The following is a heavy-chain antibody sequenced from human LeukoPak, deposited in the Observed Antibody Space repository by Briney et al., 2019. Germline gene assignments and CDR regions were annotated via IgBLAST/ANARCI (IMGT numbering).Heavy chain of an antibody. J-gene: IGHJ6*02. CDR3: AKRSLSYYYGMDV. V-gene: IGHV3-74*01. Sequence: GGSLRLSCAASGFTFSSYWMHWVRQAPGKGLVWVSRINSDGSSTSYADSVKGRFTISRDNAKNTLYLQMNSLRAEDTAVYYCAKRSLSYYYGMDVWGQGTTVTVSS. CDR1: GFTFSSYW. CDR2: INSDGSST.